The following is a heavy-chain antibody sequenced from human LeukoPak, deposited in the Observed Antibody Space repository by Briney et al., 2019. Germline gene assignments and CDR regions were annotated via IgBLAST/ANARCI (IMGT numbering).Heavy chain of an antibody. J-gene: IGHJ6*03. CDR1: GYTFTSYG. D-gene: IGHD6-13*01. CDR2: ISAYNGNT. CDR3: ARVWWRQQLEQGYYYYYYMAV. Sequence: GASVKVSCKASGYTFTSYGISWVRQAPGQGLEWMGWISAYNGNTNYAQKLQGRVTMTTDTSTSTAYMELRSLRSDDTAVYYCARVWWRQQLEQGYYYYYYMAVWGKGPRSPSP. V-gene: IGHV1-18*01.